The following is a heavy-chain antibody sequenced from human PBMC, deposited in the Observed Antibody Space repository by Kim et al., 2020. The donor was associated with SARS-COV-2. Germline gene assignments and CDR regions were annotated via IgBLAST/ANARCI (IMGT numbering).Heavy chain of an antibody. J-gene: IGHJ5*02. CDR1: GFSLGDYS. CDR3: ARNWVSQSHEYRGWSNCFDP. D-gene: IGHD2-21*01. Sequence: GGSLRLSCEASGFSLGDYSMNWVRQGPGKGLEWISYISSRSSNKYYAESVKGRFTISRDNGRNSLFLDMTRLRDDDSAVYFCARNWVSQSHEYRGWSNCFDPWGQGTLVTVSS. CDR2: ISSRSSNK. V-gene: IGHV3-48*02.